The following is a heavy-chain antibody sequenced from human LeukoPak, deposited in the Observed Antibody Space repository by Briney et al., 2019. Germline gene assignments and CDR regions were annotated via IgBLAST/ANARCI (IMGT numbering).Heavy chain of an antibody. J-gene: IGHJ5*01. CDR2: IYYSGTT. Sequence: SETLPLTCTVSGGSIRNFYWSWIRQPPGKGLEWIGYIYYSGTTKYNPSLKSRVTISVDTSKNQFSLKVNSVTAADTAAYYCARNHGGWFDSWGQGTLVTVSS. V-gene: IGHV4-59*01. CDR3: ARNHGGWFDS. CDR1: GGSIRNFY. D-gene: IGHD4-23*01.